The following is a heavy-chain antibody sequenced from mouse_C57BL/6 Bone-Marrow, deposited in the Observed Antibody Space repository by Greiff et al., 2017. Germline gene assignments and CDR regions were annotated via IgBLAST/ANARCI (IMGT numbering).Heavy chain of an antibody. CDR1: GYTFTSYW. CDR3: ERWPNTVVATGNYYAIDY. D-gene: IGHD1-1*01. V-gene: IGHV1-61*01. CDR2: IYPSDSET. J-gene: IGHJ4*01. Sequence: QVQLQQPGAELVRPGSSVKLSCKASGYTFTSYWMDWVQQRPGQGLEWIGNIYPSDSETHYNQKFKDKATLTVDKSSSTAYMQLSSLTSEDSAVYYCERWPNTVVATGNYYAIDYWGQGTSVTVSS.